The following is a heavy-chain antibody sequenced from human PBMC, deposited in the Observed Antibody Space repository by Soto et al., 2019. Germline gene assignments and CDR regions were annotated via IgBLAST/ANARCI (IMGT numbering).Heavy chain of an antibody. CDR2: TYFRSKWNY. J-gene: IGHJ6*02. V-gene: IGHV6-1*01. Sequence: QTLSLTCAISGDSVSANNAAWNWIRQSPSRGLEWLGRTYFRSKWNYDYAESVKSRLTITPDTTNNQISLQLNSVIPEDAAVYYCVRQPLANLALYGMDVWGQGTTVT. CDR1: GDSVSANNAA. CDR3: VRQPLANLALYGMDV. D-gene: IGHD6-6*01.